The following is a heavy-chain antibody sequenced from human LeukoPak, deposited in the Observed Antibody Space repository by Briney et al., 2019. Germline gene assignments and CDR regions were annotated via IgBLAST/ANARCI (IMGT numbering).Heavy chain of an antibody. CDR2: FHYSGGT. D-gene: IGHD6-13*01. V-gene: IGHV4-59*01. CDR1: GDSISSYY. CDR3: ARGSSWSYYFDY. Sequence: SETLSLTCAVSGDSISSYYWSWIRQPPGKGLEWIGYFHYSGGTNYSPSLKSRVTISIDTSKNQFSLKVSSVTAADTAVYYCARGSSWSYYFDYWGQGTLVTVSS. J-gene: IGHJ4*02.